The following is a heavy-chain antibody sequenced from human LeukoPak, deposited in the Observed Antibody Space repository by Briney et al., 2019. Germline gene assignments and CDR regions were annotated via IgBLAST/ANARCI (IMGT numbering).Heavy chain of an antibody. CDR3: ARVTGYMIEDYFDY. D-gene: IGHD3-22*01. Sequence: SETLSLTCTVSGGSISSYYWSWIRQPPGKGLEWVGYIYYSGSTNYNPSLKSRVTISVDTSKNQFSLKLSSVTAADTAVYYCARVTGYMIEDYFDYWGQGTLVTVSS. J-gene: IGHJ4*02. CDR2: IYYSGST. CDR1: GGSISSYY. V-gene: IGHV4-59*01.